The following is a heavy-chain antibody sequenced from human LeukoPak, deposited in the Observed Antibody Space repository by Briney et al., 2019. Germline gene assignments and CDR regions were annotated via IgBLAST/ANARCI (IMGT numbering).Heavy chain of an antibody. J-gene: IGHJ4*02. CDR3: ATISGRCPFYFDY. CDR2: IYYSGTT. D-gene: IGHD1-26*01. CDR1: RGSISSSSYY. V-gene: IGHV4-39*01. Sequence: SETLSLTCSASRGSISSSSYYWGWIRQPPGTWLECIGTIYYSGTTYYNPSLKSSVTTFVDTSKKLFSLKPSSVTAADTAVYYCATISGRCPFYFDYWGQGTLVTVSS.